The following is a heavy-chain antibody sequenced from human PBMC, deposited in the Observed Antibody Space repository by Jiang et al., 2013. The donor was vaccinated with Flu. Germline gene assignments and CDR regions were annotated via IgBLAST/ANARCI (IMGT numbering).Heavy chain of an antibody. J-gene: IGHJ4*02. CDR1: GGSISSTNYY. CDR3: ARTGGYCSSTSCYAT. D-gene: IGHD2-2*03. Sequence: GSGLVKPSETLSLTCTVSGGSISSTNYYWGWIRQPPGKGLEWIGNIYYSGSTYYNPSLKSRVTISVDMSKNQFSLKLNSVTAADTALYYCARTGGYCSSTSCYATWGQGNPGHRLL. V-gene: IGHV4-39*01. CDR2: IYYSGST.